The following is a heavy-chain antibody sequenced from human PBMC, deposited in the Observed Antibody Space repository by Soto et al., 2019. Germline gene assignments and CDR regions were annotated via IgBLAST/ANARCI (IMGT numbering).Heavy chain of an antibody. J-gene: IGHJ6*02. V-gene: IGHV1-18*01. Sequence: GASVKVSCKSSGYRFETYAMGWVRQAPGQGLEWMGWISSYNIDTYYAPKFQDRVTMTRDTSTGTAYMELRSLRSDDTAVYYCARGHGVIIGAMDVWGQGTTVTVSS. D-gene: IGHD3-3*01. CDR3: ARGHGVIIGAMDV. CDR2: ISSYNIDT. CDR1: GYRFETYA.